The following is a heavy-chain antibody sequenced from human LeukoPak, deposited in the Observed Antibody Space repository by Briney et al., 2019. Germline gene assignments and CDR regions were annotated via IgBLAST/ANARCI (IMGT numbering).Heavy chain of an antibody. J-gene: IGHJ4*02. CDR1: GFTVSSNY. CDR2: IYSGGST. CDR3: ARDEVGAGNTYVKFDY. V-gene: IGHV3-66*01. D-gene: IGHD5-18*01. Sequence: GGSLRLSCAASGFTVSSNYMSWVRQAPGKGLEWVSVIYSGGSTYYADSVKGRFTISRDNSKNTLYLQMNSLRVEDTAVYYCARDEVGAGNTYVKFDYWGQGTLVTVSS.